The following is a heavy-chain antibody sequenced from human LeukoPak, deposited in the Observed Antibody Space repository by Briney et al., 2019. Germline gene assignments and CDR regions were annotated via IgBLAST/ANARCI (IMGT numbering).Heavy chain of an antibody. V-gene: IGHV3-64D*09. D-gene: IGHD5-12*01. Sequence: GSLRLSCSASGFTFSNYATHWVRQAPGKGLEYVSAISSNGGGTYYADSVKGRFTMSRDNSKNTLYLQMSSLRAEDTAVYYCVKDLKKSGYDSWGQGTLVTVSS. CDR2: ISSNGGGT. CDR1: GFTFSNYA. CDR3: VKDLKKSGYDS. J-gene: IGHJ4*02.